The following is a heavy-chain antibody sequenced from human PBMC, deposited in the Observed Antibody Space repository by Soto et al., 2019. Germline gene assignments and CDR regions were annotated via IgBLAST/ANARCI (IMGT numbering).Heavy chain of an antibody. J-gene: IGHJ6*02. CDR2: IDWDDDK. CDR1: GFSLSTSGMC. Sequence: SGPTLVNPTRTLTLTCAFSGFSLSTSGMCVSWIRQPPGKALEWLARIDWDDDKYYSTSLKTRLTISKDTSKNQVVLTMTNMDPVDTATYYCALIRHVNYYYYGMDFWGQGSSVTGSS. V-gene: IGHV2-70*11. CDR3: ALIRHVNYYYYGMDF.